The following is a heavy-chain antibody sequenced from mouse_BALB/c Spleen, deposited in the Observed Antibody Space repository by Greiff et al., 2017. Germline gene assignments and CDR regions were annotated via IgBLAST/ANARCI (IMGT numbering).Heavy chain of an antibody. CDR2: IFPGTGTT. CDR3: ARKEEGFDY. CDR1: GYTFTSYW. J-gene: IGHJ2*01. V-gene: IGHV1S132*01. Sequence: QVQLQQSGAELVKPGASVKLSCKPSGYTFTSYWIQWVKQRPGQGLGWIGEIFPGTGTTYYNEKFKGKATLTIDTSSSTAYMQLSSLTSEDSAVYFCARKEEGFDYWGQGTTLTVSS.